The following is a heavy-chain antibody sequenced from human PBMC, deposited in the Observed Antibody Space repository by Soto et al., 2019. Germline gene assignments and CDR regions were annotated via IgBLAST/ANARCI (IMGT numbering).Heavy chain of an antibody. V-gene: IGHV3-48*03. CDR1: GFTFSSYE. CDR2: ISSSGSTI. D-gene: IGHD1-26*01. J-gene: IGHJ4*02. CDR3: AKVELLRPYFDY. Sequence: PGGSLRLSCAASGFTFSSYEMNWVRQAPGKGLEWVSYISSSGSTIYYADSVKGRFTISRDNAKNSLYLQMNSLRAEDTAVYYCAKVELLRPYFDYWGQGTLVTVSS.